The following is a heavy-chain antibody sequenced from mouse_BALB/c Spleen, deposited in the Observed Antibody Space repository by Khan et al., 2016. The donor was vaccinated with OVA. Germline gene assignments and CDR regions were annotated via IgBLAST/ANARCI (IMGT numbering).Heavy chain of an antibody. CDR1: GFTIKDTY. CDR3: AGMAGK. Sequence: VQLQQSGAELVKSGATVKLSCTASGFTIKDTYMHWLKQWPEQGLEWIGRIDPQNGNTKYDPQFQGKATITADTSSNTAYLQPSSLKSEDTAVYCCAGMAGKWGQGTTLTVSS. J-gene: IGHJ2*01. V-gene: IGHV14-3*02. CDR2: IDPQNGNT.